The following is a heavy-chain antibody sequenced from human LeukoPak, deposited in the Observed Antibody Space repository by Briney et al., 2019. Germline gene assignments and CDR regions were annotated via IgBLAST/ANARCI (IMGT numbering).Heavy chain of an antibody. J-gene: IGHJ6*03. V-gene: IGHV3-30*02. CDR1: GFTFSSYG. CDR3: ARDSAYFDWLTVYYYYYYMDV. D-gene: IGHD3-9*01. CDR2: IRSDGSNK. Sequence: GGSLRLSCAASGFTFSSYGMHWVRQAPGKGLEWVAFIRSDGSNKYYEDSVRGRFTISRDNSKNTLYLQMNSLRAEDTAVYYCARDSAYFDWLTVYYYYYYMDVWGKGTTATVSS.